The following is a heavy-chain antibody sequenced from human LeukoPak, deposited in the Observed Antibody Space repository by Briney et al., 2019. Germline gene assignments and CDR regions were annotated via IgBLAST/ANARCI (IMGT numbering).Heavy chain of an antibody. CDR3: AKRAGYSSGWYLDY. V-gene: IGHV3-30*18. CDR2: ISYDGSNK. D-gene: IGHD6-19*01. CDR1: GFTFSSYG. J-gene: IGHJ4*02. Sequence: GGSLRLSCAASGFTFSSYGMHWVRQAPGKGLEWVAVISYDGSNKYYADSVKGRFTISRDNSKNALYLQMNSLRAEDTAVYYCAKRAGYSSGWYLDYWGQGTLVTVSS.